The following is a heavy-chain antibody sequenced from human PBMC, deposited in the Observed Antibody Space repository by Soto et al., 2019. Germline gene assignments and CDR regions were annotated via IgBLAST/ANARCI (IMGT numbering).Heavy chain of an antibody. CDR2: ISKDGSNK. V-gene: IGHV3-30*04. CDR1: GLHLSSYA. CDR3: AKETGPQGGFDY. Sequence: GGSLRLSCAASGLHLSSYAMHLVRPAPGKGLEWVAVISKDGSNKYYQDSVKGRFTISRDNSKNTLHLQMDSLRGEDTAVYYCAKETGPQGGFDYWGQGTLVTVSS. D-gene: IGHD3-9*01. J-gene: IGHJ4*02.